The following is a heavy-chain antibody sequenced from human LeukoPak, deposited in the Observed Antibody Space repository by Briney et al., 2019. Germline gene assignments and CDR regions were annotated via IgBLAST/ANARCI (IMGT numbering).Heavy chain of an antibody. CDR1: GVTYRSNS. J-gene: IGHJ4*02. V-gene: IGHV3-23*01. D-gene: IGHD1-26*01. CDR3: AKDLSYGLDY. Sequence: GGTLCLSWADPGVTYRSNSMRSVCQAQRKGLEWVSAISGSGAATYYADSVKGRFTISRDNSKHTLYLQMYSLRAEDTAVYYCAKDLSYGLDYWGQGTLVTVSS. CDR2: ISGSGAAT.